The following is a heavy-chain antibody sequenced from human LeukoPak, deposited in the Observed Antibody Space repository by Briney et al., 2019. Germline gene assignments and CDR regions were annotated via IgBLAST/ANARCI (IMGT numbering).Heavy chain of an antibody. CDR2: INPSGGST. J-gene: IGHJ4*02. Sequence: GASVKVSCKASGYTFTSYYMHWVRQAPGQGLEWMGIINPSGGSTSYAQKFQGRVTMTRDTSTYTVYMELRSLRSDDTAVYYCARDITPNYYGSGSYPDLISVLFYWGQGTLVTVSS. D-gene: IGHD3-10*01. CDR3: ARDITPNYYGSGSYPDLISVLFY. V-gene: IGHV1-46*01. CDR1: GYTFTSYY.